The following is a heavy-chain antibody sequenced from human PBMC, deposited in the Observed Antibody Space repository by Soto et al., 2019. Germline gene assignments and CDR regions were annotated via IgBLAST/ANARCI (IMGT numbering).Heavy chain of an antibody. V-gene: IGHV1-69*06. J-gene: IGHJ5*02. Sequence: GASVKVSCKASGGTFSSYAISWVRQAPGQGLEWMGGIIPTFGTANYAQKFQGRVTITADKSTSTAYMELSSLRSEDTAVYYCARAPRITIFGVVPSQGWFDPWGQGTLVTVSS. CDR1: GGTFSSYA. CDR2: IIPTFGTA. D-gene: IGHD3-3*01. CDR3: ARAPRITIFGVVPSQGWFDP.